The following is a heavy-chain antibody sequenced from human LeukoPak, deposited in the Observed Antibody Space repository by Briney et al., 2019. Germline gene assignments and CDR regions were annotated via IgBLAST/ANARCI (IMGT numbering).Heavy chain of an antibody. CDR3: ARSSRVRLWAPPFDY. CDR1: GFTVSSNY. J-gene: IGHJ4*02. CDR2: IYSGGST. Sequence: GGSLRLSCAASGFTVSSNYMSWVRQAPGKGLEWVSVIYSGGSTYYADSVKGRFTTSRDNSKNTLYLQMNSLRAEDTAVYYCARSSRVRLWAPPFDYWGQGTLVTVSS. D-gene: IGHD5-18*01. V-gene: IGHV3-66*01.